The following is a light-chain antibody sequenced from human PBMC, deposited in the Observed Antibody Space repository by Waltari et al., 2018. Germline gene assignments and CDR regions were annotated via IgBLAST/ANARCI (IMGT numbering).Light chain of an antibody. V-gene: IGLV3-19*01. J-gene: IGLJ1*01. CDR3: YSRDSSGDHLRV. Sequence: SSELTQDPAVSVALGQTVTIKCQGDGLRGYYASGYKQKPGQAPVIVVFGKNNRPSGIPDRVSGSSSGNTVSLTITGAQAEDDADYYCYSRDSSGDHLRVFGTGTRVTVL. CDR1: GLRGYY. CDR2: GKN.